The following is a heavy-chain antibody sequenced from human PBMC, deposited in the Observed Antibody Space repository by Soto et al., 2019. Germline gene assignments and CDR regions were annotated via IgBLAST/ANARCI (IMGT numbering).Heavy chain of an antibody. Sequence: ASVKVSCKASGYTFNSYAMHWVRQAPGQRLEWMGWINAGNGNTKYSQKFQGRVTITRDTSASTAYMELSSLRSEDTAVYYCASPAAPHYYDSSGSLDYWGQGTLVTVS. D-gene: IGHD3-22*01. CDR3: ASPAAPHYYDSSGSLDY. J-gene: IGHJ4*02. V-gene: IGHV1-3*01. CDR2: INAGNGNT. CDR1: GYTFNSYA.